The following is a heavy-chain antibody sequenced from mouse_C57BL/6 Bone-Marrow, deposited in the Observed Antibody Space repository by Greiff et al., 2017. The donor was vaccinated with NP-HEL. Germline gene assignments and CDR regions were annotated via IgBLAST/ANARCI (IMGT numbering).Heavy chain of an antibody. Sequence: EVMLVESGGDLVKPGGSLKLSCAASGFTFSSYGMSWVRQTPDKRLEWVATISSGGSYTYYPDSVKGRFTISRDNAKNTLYLQMSSLKSEDTAMYYCARPGGSSYNWYFDVWGTGTTVTVSS. J-gene: IGHJ1*03. CDR3: ARPGGSSYNWYFDV. V-gene: IGHV5-6*01. D-gene: IGHD1-1*01. CDR2: ISSGGSYT. CDR1: GFTFSSYG.